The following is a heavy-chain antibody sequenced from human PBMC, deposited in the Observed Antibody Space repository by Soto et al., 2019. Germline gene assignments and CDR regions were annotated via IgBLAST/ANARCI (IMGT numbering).Heavy chain of an antibody. D-gene: IGHD6-13*01. CDR3: AKGTYRKYSSSWSAFLDY. CDR1: GFTFSSYG. Sequence: QVQLVESGGGVVQPGRSLILYCAASGFTFSSYGMHWVRQAPGKGLGWVAVISYDGSNKYYADSVKGRFTISRDNSKNTLYLQMNSLRAEDTAVYYCAKGTYRKYSSSWSAFLDYWGQGTLVTVSS. CDR2: ISYDGSNK. J-gene: IGHJ4*02. V-gene: IGHV3-30*18.